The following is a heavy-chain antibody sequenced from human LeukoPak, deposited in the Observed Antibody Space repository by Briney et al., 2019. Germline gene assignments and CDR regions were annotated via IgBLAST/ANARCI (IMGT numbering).Heavy chain of an antibody. CDR1: GFTFSSYW. Sequence: PGGSLRLSCAASGFTFSSYWMHWVRHAPGKGLVWVSPINPDGTVTTYADSVKGRFTISRDNAKNTLYLQMNSLRAEDTAVYYCAKDLYCSSTSCYEAVYWGQGTLVTVSS. V-gene: IGHV3-74*01. J-gene: IGHJ4*02. D-gene: IGHD2-2*01. CDR2: INPDGTVT. CDR3: AKDLYCSSTSCYEAVY.